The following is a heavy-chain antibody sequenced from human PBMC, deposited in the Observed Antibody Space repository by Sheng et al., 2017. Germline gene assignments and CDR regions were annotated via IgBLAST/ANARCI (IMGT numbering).Heavy chain of an antibody. D-gene: IGHD5-18*01. V-gene: IGHV3-7*05. CDR2: IKQDGSEK. CDR3: ARDYGNSYGFAFDL. J-gene: IGHJ2*01. Sequence: EVQLVESGGGLVQPGGSLRLSCAASGFTFSSYWMSWVRQAPGKGLEWVANIKQDGSEKYYVDSVKGRFTISRDNAKNSLYLQMNSLRAEDTAVYYCARDYGNSYGFAFDLWGRGTLVTVSS. CDR1: GFTFSSYW.